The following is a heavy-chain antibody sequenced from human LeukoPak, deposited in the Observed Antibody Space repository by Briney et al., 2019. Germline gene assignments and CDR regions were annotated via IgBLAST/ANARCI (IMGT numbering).Heavy chain of an antibody. CDR3: AREGLADSYGYGLNY. D-gene: IGHD5-18*01. J-gene: IGHJ4*02. CDR2: INSDGSST. V-gene: IGHV3-74*01. CDR1: GFTFSSYW. Sequence: GGSLRLSCAASGFTFSSYWMHWVRQAPGKGLVWVSRINSDGSSTSYADPVKGRFTISRDNAKNTLYLQMNSLRAEDTAVYYCAREGLADSYGYGLNYWGQGTLVTVSS.